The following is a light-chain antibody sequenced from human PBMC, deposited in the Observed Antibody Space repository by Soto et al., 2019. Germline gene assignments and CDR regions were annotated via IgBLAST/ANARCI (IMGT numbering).Light chain of an antibody. Sequence: GDRVTITCRARQSISSWLAGYQQKPGKATKLLIYDASSLESGVPSRVGGSGSGTEFTLTISSLQPDDFATYYCQQYNSYPWTFGQGTKVEIK. CDR1: QSISSW. CDR3: QQYNSYPWT. J-gene: IGKJ1*01. CDR2: DAS. V-gene: IGKV1-5*01.